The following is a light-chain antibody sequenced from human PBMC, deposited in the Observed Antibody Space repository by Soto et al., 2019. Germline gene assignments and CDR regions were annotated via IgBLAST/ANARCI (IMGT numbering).Light chain of an antibody. Sequence: QSALTQPASVSGSPGQSITISCTGTSSDVGSYNLVSWYQQHPGKAPKLMIYEGSNRPSGVSNRFSGSKSDNTASLTITGLQAEDEASYYCSSYTITHIPVIFGGGTQLTVL. V-gene: IGLV2-14*02. CDR3: SSYTITHIPVI. CDR1: SSDVGSYNL. CDR2: EGS. J-gene: IGLJ7*01.